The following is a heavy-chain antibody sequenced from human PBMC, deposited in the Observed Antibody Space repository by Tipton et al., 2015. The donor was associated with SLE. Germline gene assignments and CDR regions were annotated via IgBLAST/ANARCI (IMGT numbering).Heavy chain of an antibody. CDR2: IKEDGSEK. CDR3: ERTTYYYDTSAYRPLDY. Sequence: SLRLSCAASEFTFSTYWMTWVRQAPGEGLEWVANIKEDGSEKYYVDSVKGRFTISRDNAKNSLYLKMNSLRVEETAVYYCERTTYYYDTSAYRPLDYWGQGTLVSV. D-gene: IGHD3-22*01. J-gene: IGHJ4*01. CDR1: EFTFSTYW. V-gene: IGHV3-7*01.